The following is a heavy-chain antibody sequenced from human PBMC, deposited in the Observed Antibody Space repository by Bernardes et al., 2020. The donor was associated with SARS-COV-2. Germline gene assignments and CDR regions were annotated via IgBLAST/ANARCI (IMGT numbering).Heavy chain of an antibody. D-gene: IGHD3-10*02. J-gene: IGHJ6*02. CDR1: GFSVSSNY. CDR2: ISRGGNT. V-gene: IGHV3-53*01. Sequence: LILSCAASGFSVSSNYMGWVRQAPGTGLEWVSIISRGGNTYYADSVKGRFTISRDNSMNALYLHMSSLRAEDTAVYYCAGGTPLMFHYGMDVWGQGTTVTVSS. CDR3: AGGTPLMFHYGMDV.